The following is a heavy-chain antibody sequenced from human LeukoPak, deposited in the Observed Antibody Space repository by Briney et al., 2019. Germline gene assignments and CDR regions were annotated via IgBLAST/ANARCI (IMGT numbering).Heavy chain of an antibody. D-gene: IGHD3-16*01. V-gene: IGHV3-23*01. Sequence: PGGSLRLSCAASGFTFNTHAMSWVRQAPGKGLEWVSSINSGGDSTYYADSVKGRFTISRDNSKNTLYLQMNSLRAEDTAVYYCAKLEVPSPTFWVDYWGQGTLATVSS. CDR1: GFTFNTHA. CDR3: AKLEVPSPTFWVDY. J-gene: IGHJ4*02. CDR2: INSGGDST.